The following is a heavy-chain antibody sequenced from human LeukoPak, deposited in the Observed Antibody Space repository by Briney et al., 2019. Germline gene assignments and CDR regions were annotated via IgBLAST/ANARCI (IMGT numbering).Heavy chain of an antibody. CDR2: LSHDGGKK. CDR1: GFTFNSHA. J-gene: IGHJ4*02. V-gene: IGHV3-30-3*01. CDR3: ARDLRGSDAYYFDY. D-gene: IGHD3-10*01. Sequence: PGGSLRLSCAASGFTFNSHAMHWVRQAPGKGLEWVAVLSHDGGKKYYADSVKGRFTISRDNSRNTLYLQMNSLRGEDTAVYYCARDLRGSDAYYFDYWGQGTLVTVSS.